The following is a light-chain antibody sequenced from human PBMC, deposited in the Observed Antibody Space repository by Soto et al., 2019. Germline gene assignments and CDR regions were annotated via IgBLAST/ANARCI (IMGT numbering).Light chain of an antibody. CDR2: GAS. CDR1: QSVTSSY. J-gene: IGKJ1*01. Sequence: EIVLAQSPGTLSLSPGKRATLSCRASQSVTSSYLAWYQQKPGQAPRLLIYGASSRATGIPDRFSGSGSGTDFTLTISRLEPEDFAVYYCQQYGSPPWTFGQGTKVDI. CDR3: QQYGSPPWT. V-gene: IGKV3-20*01.